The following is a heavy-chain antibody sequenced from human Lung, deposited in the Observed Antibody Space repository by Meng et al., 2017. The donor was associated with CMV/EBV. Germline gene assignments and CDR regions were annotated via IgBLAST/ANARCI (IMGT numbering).Heavy chain of an antibody. Sequence: QVQLVESGGXLVKPGGSLRLSCAASGFTFSDYYMSWIRQAPGKGLEWVSYISSSSSYTNYADSVKGRFTISRDNAENSLYLQMNSLRAEDTAVYYCARRLGGYSYGYIFDYWGQGTLGTVSS. CDR3: ARRLGGYSYGYIFDY. J-gene: IGHJ4*02. CDR1: GFTFSDYY. V-gene: IGHV3-11*06. CDR2: ISSSSSYT. D-gene: IGHD5-18*01.